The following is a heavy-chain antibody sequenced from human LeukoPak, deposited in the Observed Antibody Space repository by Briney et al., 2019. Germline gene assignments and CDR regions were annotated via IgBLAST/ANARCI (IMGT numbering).Heavy chain of an antibody. CDR3: ARGGCVDTAMVEEY. J-gene: IGHJ4*02. D-gene: IGHD5-18*01. Sequence: GASVKVSCKASGGTFNSYTISWVRQAPGQGLEWMGGIIPIFGTTNYAQKFQGRVTITADESTNTAYMELSSLRSEDTAVYYCARGGCVDTAMVEEYWGQGTLVTVSS. CDR1: GGTFNSYT. V-gene: IGHV1-69*13. CDR2: IIPIFGTT.